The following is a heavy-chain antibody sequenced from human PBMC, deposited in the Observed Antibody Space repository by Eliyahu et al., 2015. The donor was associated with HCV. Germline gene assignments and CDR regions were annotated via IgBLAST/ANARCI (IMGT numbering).Heavy chain of an antibody. CDR2: ISSSSSYT. CDR3: ARDRGYSSSWLSRAPFDI. V-gene: IGHV3-11*06. CDR1: GFTFSDYY. Sequence: QVQLVESGGGLVKPGGSLRLSCAASGFTFSDYYMSWIRQAPGKGLEWVSYISSSSSYTNYADSVKGRFTISRDNAKNSLYLQMNSLRAEDTAVYYCARDRGYSSSWLSRAPFDIWGQGTMVTVSS. D-gene: IGHD6-13*01. J-gene: IGHJ3*02.